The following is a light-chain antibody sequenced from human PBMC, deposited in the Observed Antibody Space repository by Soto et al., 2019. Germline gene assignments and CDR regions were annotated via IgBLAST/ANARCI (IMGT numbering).Light chain of an antibody. Sequence: EIVLTQSPAPLSLSPGERSTLSCMASQSVSSYLAWYQQKPGQAPRLLIYDASNRATGIPARFSGSGSGTDFTLTISSLEPEDFAVYYCQQRSNWPPWTFGQGTKVDIK. CDR2: DAS. CDR1: QSVSSY. CDR3: QQRSNWPPWT. J-gene: IGKJ1*01. V-gene: IGKV3-11*01.